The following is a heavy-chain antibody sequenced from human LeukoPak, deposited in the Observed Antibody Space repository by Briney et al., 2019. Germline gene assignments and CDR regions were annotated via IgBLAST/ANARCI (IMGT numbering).Heavy chain of an antibody. D-gene: IGHD3-22*01. CDR1: GFSFSSYG. CDR2: IRYDGSNK. Sequence: GGSLRLSCAASGFSFSSYGMYWVRQAPGKGLEWVAFIRYDGSNKYYADSVKGRFTISRDNSKNTLYLQMNSLRAEDTAVYYCAKDRAMIVVFDYWGQGTLVTVSS. V-gene: IGHV3-30*02. J-gene: IGHJ4*02. CDR3: AKDRAMIVVFDY.